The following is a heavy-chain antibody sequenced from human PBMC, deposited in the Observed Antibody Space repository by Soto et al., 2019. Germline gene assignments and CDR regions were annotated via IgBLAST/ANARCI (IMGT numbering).Heavy chain of an antibody. CDR1: GGSISSYY. D-gene: IGHD4-17*01. V-gene: IGHV4-59*08. CDR2: IYYSGST. Sequence: SETLSLTCTVSGGSISSYYWSWIRQPPGKGLEWIGYIYYSGSTNYNPSLKSRVTISVDTSKNQFSLKLSSVTAADTAVYYCASTYGDYEGSFDYWGQGTLVTVS. J-gene: IGHJ4*02. CDR3: ASTYGDYEGSFDY.